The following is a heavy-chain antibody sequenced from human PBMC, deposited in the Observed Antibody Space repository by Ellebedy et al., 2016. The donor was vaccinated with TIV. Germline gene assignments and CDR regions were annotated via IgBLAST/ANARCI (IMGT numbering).Heavy chain of an antibody. Sequence: MPGGPLRLSCTVSGVPVNSANYYWTCIRQPPGKGLEWFGYFYSSGSTDYKPSLKSRVAISVDTSKNQFPLKLSSVTAADTAVYFCSGAYGRATPKYWGQGTLVTVSS. CDR1: GVPVNSANYY. D-gene: IGHD3-10*01. J-gene: IGHJ4*02. CDR3: SGAYGRATPKY. V-gene: IGHV4-61*01. CDR2: FYSSGST.